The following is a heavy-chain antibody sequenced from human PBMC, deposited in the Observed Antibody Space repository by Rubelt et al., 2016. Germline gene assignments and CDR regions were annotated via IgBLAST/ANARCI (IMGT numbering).Heavy chain of an antibody. CDR1: GFSLSTSGVG. J-gene: IGHJ4*02. V-gene: IGHV2-5*02. CDR2: IYWDDDK. Sequence: QITLKESGPTLVKPTQTLTLTCTFSGFSLSTSGVGVGWIRQPPGKALEWLALIYWDDDKRYSPSLKSRLTITKDTAKNQVVLTRTNMDPVDTATYYCAHSVVAGTGLGFFDYWGQGTLVTVSS. CDR3: AHSVVAGTGLGFFDY. D-gene: IGHD6-19*01.